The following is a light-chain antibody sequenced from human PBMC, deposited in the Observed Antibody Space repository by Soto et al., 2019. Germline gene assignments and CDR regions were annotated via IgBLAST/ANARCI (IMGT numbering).Light chain of an antibody. V-gene: IGLV2-14*01. CDR3: SSYTSSSTYVV. J-gene: IGLJ2*01. Sequence: QSALTQPASVSGSPGKSITISCTGTSSDVGGYNYVSWNQQHPGKAPKLMIYEVSNRPSGVSNRFSGSKSGNTASLTISGLQAEDEADYYCSSYTSSSTYVVFGGGTKVTVL. CDR2: EVS. CDR1: SSDVGGYNY.